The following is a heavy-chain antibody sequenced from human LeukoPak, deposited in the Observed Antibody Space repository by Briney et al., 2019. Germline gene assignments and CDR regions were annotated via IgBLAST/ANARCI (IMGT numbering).Heavy chain of an antibody. Sequence: SETLSLTCTVSGVPISNYYWNWIRQSPEKGLEWIGYIYYSGSTDYNPSLQSRVTISVDTSKNQFSLELSSVTAADTAVYYCARGGVVGTMLRGINWFDPWGQGTLVAVSS. CDR1: GVPISNYY. V-gene: IGHV4-59*01. CDR2: IYYSGST. D-gene: IGHD3-10*01. J-gene: IGHJ5*02. CDR3: ARGGVVGTMLRGINWFDP.